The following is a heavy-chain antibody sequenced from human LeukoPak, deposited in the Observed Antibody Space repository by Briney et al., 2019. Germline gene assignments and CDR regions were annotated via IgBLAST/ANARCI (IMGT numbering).Heavy chain of an antibody. Sequence: PGGSLRLSCAASGFTFDDYTMHWVRQAPGKGLEWVSLISWDGGSPYYADSVKGRFTISRDNSKNSLYLQMNSLRTEDTALYYCAKASRAYSSGWSDFDYWGQGTLVTVSS. V-gene: IGHV3-43*01. CDR2: ISWDGGSP. CDR1: GFTFDDYT. J-gene: IGHJ4*02. D-gene: IGHD6-19*01. CDR3: AKASRAYSSGWSDFDY.